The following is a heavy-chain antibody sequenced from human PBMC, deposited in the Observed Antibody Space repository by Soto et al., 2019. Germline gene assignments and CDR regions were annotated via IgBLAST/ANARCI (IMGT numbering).Heavy chain of an antibody. CDR3: ASLIVVVPAAIDYYYYMDV. CDR2: INHSGST. CDR1: GGSFSGYY. V-gene: IGHV4-34*01. J-gene: IGHJ6*03. D-gene: IGHD2-2*01. Sequence: PSETLSLTCAVYGGSFSGYYWSWIRQPPGKGLEWIGEINHSGSTNYNPSLKSRVTISVDTSKNQFSLKLSSVTAADTAVYYCASLIVVVPAAIDYYYYMDVWGKGTTVTVSS.